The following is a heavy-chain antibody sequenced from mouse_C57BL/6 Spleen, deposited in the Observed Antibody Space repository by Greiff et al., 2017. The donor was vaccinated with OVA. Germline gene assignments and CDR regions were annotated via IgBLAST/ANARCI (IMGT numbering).Heavy chain of an antibody. J-gene: IGHJ2*01. CDR2: IDPSDSET. D-gene: IGHD1-2*01. CDR1: GYTFTSYW. V-gene: IGHV1-52*01. Sequence: QVQLQQPGAELVRPGSSVKLSCKASGYTFTSYWMHWVKQRPIQGLEWIGNIDPSDSETHYNQKFKDKATLTVDKSSSTAYMQLSSLTSEDSAVYYCAREGTTAPFDYWGQGTTLTVSS. CDR3: AREGTTAPFDY.